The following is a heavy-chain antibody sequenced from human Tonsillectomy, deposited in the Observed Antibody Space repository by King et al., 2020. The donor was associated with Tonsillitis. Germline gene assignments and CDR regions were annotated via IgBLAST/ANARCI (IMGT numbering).Heavy chain of an antibody. V-gene: IGHV3-15*01. D-gene: IGHD1-1*01. J-gene: IGHJ4*02. Sequence: VQLVESGGGLVKPGGSLRLSCAGSGFTFSNAWMSWVRQAPGKGLEWVGRIKSKTDGGTTDYAAPVKGRFTISRDDSKNTLSLQMNSLKTEDTAVYYWTTELERRDDYWGQGTLLTVSS. CDR1: GFTFSNAW. CDR2: IKSKTDGGTT. CDR3: TTELERRDDY.